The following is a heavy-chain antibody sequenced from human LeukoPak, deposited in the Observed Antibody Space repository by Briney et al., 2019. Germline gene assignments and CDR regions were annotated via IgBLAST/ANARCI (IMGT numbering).Heavy chain of an antibody. V-gene: IGHV4-61*01. CDR2: IYYSGST. Sequence: SETLSLTCTVSGGSISSSSYYWSWIRQPPGKGLEWIGYIYYSGSTNYNPSLKSRVTISVDTSKNQFSLKLSSVTAADTAVYYCARVHNYGDAFDIWGQGTMVTVSS. J-gene: IGHJ3*02. D-gene: IGHD5-24*01. CDR1: GGSISSSSYY. CDR3: ARVHNYGDAFDI.